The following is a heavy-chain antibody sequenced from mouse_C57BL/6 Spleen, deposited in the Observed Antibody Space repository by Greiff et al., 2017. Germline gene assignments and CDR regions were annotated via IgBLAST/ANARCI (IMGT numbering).Heavy chain of an antibody. CDR2: ISAGGSYT. CDR3: ARDYGNYFDY. Sequence: EVQLVESGGGLVKPGGSLKLSCAASGFTFSSYAMSWVRQTPEKSLEWVETISAGGSYTYYPDNVKGRFTIARDNAKNNLYLQMSHLKSEDTAMYYCARDYGNYFDYWGQGTTLTVAS. J-gene: IGHJ2*01. V-gene: IGHV5-4*01. D-gene: IGHD2-1*01. CDR1: GFTFSSYA.